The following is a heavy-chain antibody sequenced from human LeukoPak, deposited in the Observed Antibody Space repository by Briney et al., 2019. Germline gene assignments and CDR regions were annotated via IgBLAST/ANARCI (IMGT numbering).Heavy chain of an antibody. Sequence: PGGSLRLSCAASGFTFSRYGMHWVRQAPGKGLEWVAVISHDGSHKYYADSVKGRFTISRDNSKNTLYLQMNSLRSEDTAVYYCAKALWSSGWSGRGGFHYYYGMDVWGQGTLVTVSS. CDR3: AKALWSSGWSGRGGFHYYYGMDV. D-gene: IGHD6-19*01. CDR1: GFTFSRYG. V-gene: IGHV3-30*18. J-gene: IGHJ6*02. CDR2: ISHDGSHK.